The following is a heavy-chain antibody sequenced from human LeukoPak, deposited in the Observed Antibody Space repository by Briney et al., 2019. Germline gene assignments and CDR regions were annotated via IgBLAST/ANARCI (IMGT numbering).Heavy chain of an antibody. CDR2: INPNSGGT. CDR3: ARDRVRIAARREIGY. D-gene: IGHD6-6*01. J-gene: IGHJ4*02. CDR1: GYTFTGYY. Sequence: ASVKVSCKASGYTFTGYYMHWVRQAPRQGLEWMGWINPNSGGTNYAQKFQGRVTMTRDTSISTAYMELSRLGSDDTAVYYCARDRVRIAARREIGYWGQGTLVTVSS. V-gene: IGHV1-2*02.